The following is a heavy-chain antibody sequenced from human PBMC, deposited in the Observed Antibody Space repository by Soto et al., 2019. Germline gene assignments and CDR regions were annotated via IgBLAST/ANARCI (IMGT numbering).Heavy chain of an antibody. CDR3: ARGAIVVVPAVMVNSYYYYYYMDG. CDR2: IYYSGST. Sequence: PSETLSLTCTVSADSISSYYWSWIRQPPGKGLEWIGYIYYSGSTNYNPSLESRVSISLDTSRNQFSLKLTSVTAADTAVYYCARGAIVVVPAVMVNSYYYYYYMDGWGKGTTVTVSS. CDR1: ADSISSYY. V-gene: IGHV4-59*01. J-gene: IGHJ6*03. D-gene: IGHD2-2*01.